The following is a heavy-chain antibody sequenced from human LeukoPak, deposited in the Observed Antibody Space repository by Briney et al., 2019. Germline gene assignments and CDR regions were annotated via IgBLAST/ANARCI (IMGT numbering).Heavy chain of an antibody. CDR2: ISGSGGST. Sequence: GGSLRLSCAASGFTFSSYAMSWVRQAPGKGLEWVSAISGSGGSTYYADSVKGRFTVSRGNAKNSLYLQMNSLRSEDTALYYCAKGAAAGIRGYFDYWGQGILVTVSS. CDR3: AKGAAAGIRGYFDY. J-gene: IGHJ4*02. D-gene: IGHD6-25*01. V-gene: IGHV3-23*01. CDR1: GFTFSSYA.